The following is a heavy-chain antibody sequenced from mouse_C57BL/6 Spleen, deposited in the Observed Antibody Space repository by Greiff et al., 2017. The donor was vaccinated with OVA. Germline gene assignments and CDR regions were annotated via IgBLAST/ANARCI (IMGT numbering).Heavy chain of an antibody. Sequence: EVKLQESGAELVKPGASVKLSCTASGFNIKDYYMHWVKQRTEQGLEWIGRIDPEDGETKYAPKFPGKATITADTSSNTAYLQLSSLTSEDTAVYYCARSYDEEEGNAMDYWGQGTSVTVSS. V-gene: IGHV14-2*01. CDR1: GFNIKDYY. CDR2: IDPEDGET. J-gene: IGHJ4*01. D-gene: IGHD2-12*01. CDR3: ARSYDEEEGNAMDY.